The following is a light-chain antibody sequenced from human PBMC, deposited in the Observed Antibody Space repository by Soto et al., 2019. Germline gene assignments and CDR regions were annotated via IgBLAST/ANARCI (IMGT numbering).Light chain of an antibody. CDR2: DAS. CDR3: QQYNSYAWT. V-gene: IGKV1-5*01. Sequence: DIQMTQSPSTLSASVGDRVTITCRSSQSISSWLAWYQQKPGKAPKLLIYDASSLESGVPSRFSGSGSGKEITLTLSSLQPDDFATYYCQQYNSYAWTFGQGTKVEIK. CDR1: QSISSW. J-gene: IGKJ1*01.